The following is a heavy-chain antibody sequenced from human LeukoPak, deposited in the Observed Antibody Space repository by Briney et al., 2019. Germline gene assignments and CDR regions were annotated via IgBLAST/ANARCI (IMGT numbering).Heavy chain of an antibody. Sequence: SETLSLTCAVYGGSFSGYYWSWIRQPPGKGLEWIGEINHSGSTNYNPSLKSRVTTSVDTSKNQFSLKLSSVTAADTAVYYCARGAILTGYLYYYYYMDVWGKGTTVTVSS. CDR2: INHSGST. J-gene: IGHJ6*03. V-gene: IGHV4-34*01. D-gene: IGHD3-9*01. CDR3: ARGAILTGYLYYYYYMDV. CDR1: GGSFSGYY.